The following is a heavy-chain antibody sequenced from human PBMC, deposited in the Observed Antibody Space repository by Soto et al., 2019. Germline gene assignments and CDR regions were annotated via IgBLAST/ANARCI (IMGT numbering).Heavy chain of an antibody. CDR1: GGPFSSYA. CDR2: ITPMFGAP. J-gene: IGHJ5*02. V-gene: IGHV1-69*06. CDR3: ARVLTGRWFDP. D-gene: IGHD3-9*01. Sequence: QVQLVQSGAEVKKPGSSVKVSCTASGGPFSSYAINWGRQAPGQGLEWMGVITPMFGAPHYAQNFQGRITITADTSPNPAYMELSSLTSGDTAVYFCARVLTGRWFDPWGQGTLVTVSS.